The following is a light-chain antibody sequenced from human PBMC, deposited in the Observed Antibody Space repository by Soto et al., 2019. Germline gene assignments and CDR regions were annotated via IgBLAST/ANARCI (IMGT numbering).Light chain of an antibody. CDR1: SSDVGGYNY. J-gene: IGLJ2*01. Sequence: QSALTQPASVSGSPGQSITISCTGTSSDVGGYNYVSWYQQHPGQAPKLMIYDVSNRPSGVSNRFSGSKSGNTASLTISGLPAEDEDYYYCSSYTSSSTLVVFGGGTKLTVL. V-gene: IGLV2-14*01. CDR2: DVS. CDR3: SSYTSSSTLVV.